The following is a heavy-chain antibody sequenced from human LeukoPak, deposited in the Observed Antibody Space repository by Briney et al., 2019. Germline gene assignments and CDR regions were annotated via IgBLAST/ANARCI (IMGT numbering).Heavy chain of an antibody. D-gene: IGHD5-24*01. Sequence: GGSLRLSCAASGFTFSRHAMSWVRRAPGKGLEWVSTTGLNSVNTLCAESVQGRFSIPRDNSKNTLDLQMDNLRVDDTAVYYCAKGDDIGKHPTRAYYFDTWGQGTLVTVSS. CDR3: AKGDDIGKHPTRAYYFDT. J-gene: IGHJ4*02. CDR1: GFTFSRHA. V-gene: IGHV3-23*01. CDR2: TGLNSVNT.